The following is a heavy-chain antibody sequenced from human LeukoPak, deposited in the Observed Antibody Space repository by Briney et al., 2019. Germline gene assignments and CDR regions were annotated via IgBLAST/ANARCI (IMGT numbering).Heavy chain of an antibody. CDR1: GFTFSSYS. D-gene: IGHD2-2*01. J-gene: IGHJ3*02. V-gene: IGHV3-21*01. CDR2: ISSSSSYI. Sequence: PGGSLRLSCAASGFTFSSYSMNRVRQAPGKGLEWVSSISSSSSYIYYADSVKGRFTISRDNAKNSLYLQMNSLRAEDTAVYYCARQRAIVVVPAAKGAFDIWGQGTMVTVSS. CDR3: ARQRAIVVVPAAKGAFDI.